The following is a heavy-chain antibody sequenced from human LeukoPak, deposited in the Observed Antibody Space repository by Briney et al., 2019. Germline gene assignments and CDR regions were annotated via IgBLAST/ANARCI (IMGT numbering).Heavy chain of an antibody. CDR1: AFIFSGHW. V-gene: IGHV3-23*01. CDR2: ITGSDIRT. D-gene: IGHD3-22*01. CDR3: AKECYDRSGYCFDY. J-gene: IGHJ4*02. Sequence: GGSLRLSCEGSAFIFSGHWMNWVRQAPGKGLEWVSGITGSDIRTYNADSAEGRFTITRDNSKSALYLQMNNLRAEDTAVYYCAKECYDRSGYCFDYWGQGTLVTVSS.